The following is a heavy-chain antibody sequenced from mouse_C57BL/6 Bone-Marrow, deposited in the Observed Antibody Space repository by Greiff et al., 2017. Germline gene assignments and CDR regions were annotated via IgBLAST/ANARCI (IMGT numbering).Heavy chain of an antibody. CDR2: IYPRSGNT. CDR3: AREGDYSKKFAY. Sequence: VQLQQSGAELARPGASVKLSCKASGYTFTSYGISWVKQRTGQGLEWIGEIYPRSGNTYYNEKFKGKATLTADKSSSTAYMELRSLTSEDSAVYVCAREGDYSKKFAYWGQGTLVTVSA. J-gene: IGHJ3*01. CDR1: GYTFTSYG. D-gene: IGHD2-5*01. V-gene: IGHV1-81*01.